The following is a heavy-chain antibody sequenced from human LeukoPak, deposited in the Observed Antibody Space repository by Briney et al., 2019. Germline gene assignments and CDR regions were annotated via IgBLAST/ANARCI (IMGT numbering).Heavy chain of an antibody. V-gene: IGHV4-61*02. D-gene: IGHD3-22*01. CDR3: AREGNYYDSSGPPYFQH. J-gene: IGHJ1*01. CDR2: IYTSGST. Sequence: SQTLSLTCTVSGGSISSGSYYWSWIRQPAGKGLEWIGRIYTSGSTNYNPSLKSRVTISVDTSKNQLSLKLGSVTAADTAVYYCAREGNYYDSSGPPYFQHWGQGTLVTVSS. CDR1: GGSISSGSYY.